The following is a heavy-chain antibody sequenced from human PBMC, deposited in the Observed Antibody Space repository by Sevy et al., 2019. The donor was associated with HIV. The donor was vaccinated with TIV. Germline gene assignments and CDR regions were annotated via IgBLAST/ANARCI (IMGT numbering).Heavy chain of an antibody. J-gene: IGHJ4*02. Sequence: GGSLRLSCAASGFTFSDYYMIWIRQAPGKGLEWVSYISSGSSYTNYADSVKGRFTISRDNARNSLYLQMNSLRAEDTAVYYCAKDSRVYSSSHFDYWGQGIRVTVSS. D-gene: IGHD6-13*01. CDR2: ISSGSSYT. V-gene: IGHV3-11*06. CDR3: AKDSRVYSSSHFDY. CDR1: GFTFSDYY.